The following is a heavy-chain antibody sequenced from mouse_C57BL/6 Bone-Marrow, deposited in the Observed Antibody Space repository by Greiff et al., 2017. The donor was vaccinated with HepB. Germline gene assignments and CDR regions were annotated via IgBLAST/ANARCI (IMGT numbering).Heavy chain of an antibody. D-gene: IGHD1-1*01. CDR1: GFTFSSYG. Sequence: EVQLVESGGDLVKPGGSLKLSCAASGFTFSSYGMSWVRQTPDKRLEWVATISSGGSYTYYPDSVKGRFTISRDNAKNTLYLQMSSLKSEDTAMYYCARQGVVAYYAMDYWGQGTSVTVSS. V-gene: IGHV5-6*01. CDR3: ARQGVVAYYAMDY. J-gene: IGHJ4*01. CDR2: ISSGGSYT.